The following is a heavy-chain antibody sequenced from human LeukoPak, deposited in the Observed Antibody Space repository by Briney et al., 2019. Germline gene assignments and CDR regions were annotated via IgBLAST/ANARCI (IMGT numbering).Heavy chain of an antibody. J-gene: IGHJ4*02. D-gene: IGHD2-2*01. CDR2: ISYDGSNK. Sequence: GGSLRLSCAASGFTFSSYGMHWVRQAPGKGLEWVAVISYDGSNKYYADSVKGRFTISRDNSKNTLYLQMNSLRAEDTAVYYCAKDGCSSTSCYVQNCWGQGTLVTVYS. V-gene: IGHV3-30*18. CDR3: AKDGCSSTSCYVQNC. CDR1: GFTFSSYG.